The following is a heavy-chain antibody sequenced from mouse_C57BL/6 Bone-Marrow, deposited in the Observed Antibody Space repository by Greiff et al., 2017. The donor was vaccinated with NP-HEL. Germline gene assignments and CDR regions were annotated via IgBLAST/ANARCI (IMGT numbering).Heavy chain of an antibody. V-gene: IGHV1-81*01. J-gene: IGHJ3*01. CDR2: IYPRRGNT. Sequence: VMLVESGAELARPGASVKLSCKASGYTFTSYGISWVKQRTGQGLEWIGEIYPRRGNTYYNEKFKGKATLTADKSSSTAYMELRSLTSEDSAVYFCARSVGRSWFAYWGQGTLVTVSA. CDR1: GYTFTSYG. CDR3: ARSVGRSWFAY. D-gene: IGHD4-1*01.